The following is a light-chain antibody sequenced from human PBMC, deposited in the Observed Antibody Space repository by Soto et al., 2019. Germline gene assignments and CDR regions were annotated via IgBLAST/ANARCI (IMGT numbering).Light chain of an antibody. CDR2: WAS. J-gene: IGKJ1*01. V-gene: IGKV4-1*01. CDR1: QSVLYSSNNKNY. CDR3: QQYFDTPLT. Sequence: DFLVTQSPDSLAVSLGERATINCKSSQSVLYSSNNKNYLAWYQQKPGQPPRLLISWASTRESGVPDRFSGSGSGTDFTLTISSLQAEDMAVYYCQQYFDTPLTFGQGTKVDNK.